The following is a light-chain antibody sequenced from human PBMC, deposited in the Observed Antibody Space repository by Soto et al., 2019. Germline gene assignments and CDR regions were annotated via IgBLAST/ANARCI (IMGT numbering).Light chain of an antibody. CDR1: QSVNSNY. V-gene: IGKV3-20*01. Sequence: PGDRATLSCRASQSVNSNYLAWYQQKPGQAPRLLIYGASNRATDIPYRFSASGSGTDFTLTITRLEAEDFAVYYCQQYDSTPPTFGQGTKVEVK. CDR3: QQYDSTPPT. J-gene: IGKJ1*01. CDR2: GAS.